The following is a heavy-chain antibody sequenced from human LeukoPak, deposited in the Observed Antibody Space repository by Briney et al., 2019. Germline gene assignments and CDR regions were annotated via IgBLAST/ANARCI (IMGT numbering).Heavy chain of an antibody. CDR3: ARGYYDSSDFEYLQH. CDR1: GYSFTGNY. CDR2: INPNSGDT. Sequence: ASVTVSCKASGYSFTGNYMHWVRQAPGQGLEWMGWINPNSGDTNFAQKFQGRVTMTSDTSISTVYMELSRLRSDDTAVFYCARGYYDSSDFEYLQHWGQGTLVTVSS. V-gene: IGHV1-2*02. J-gene: IGHJ1*01. D-gene: IGHD3-22*01.